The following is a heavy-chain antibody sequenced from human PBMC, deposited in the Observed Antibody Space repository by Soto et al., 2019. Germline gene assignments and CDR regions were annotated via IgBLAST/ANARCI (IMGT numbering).Heavy chain of an antibody. CDR1: GGTFSSYT. V-gene: IGHV1-69*08. D-gene: IGHD3-10*01. J-gene: IGHJ4*02. Sequence: QVQLVQSGAEVKKPGSSVKVSCKASGGTFSSYTISWVRQAPGQGLEWMGRIIPILGIANYAQKFQGRVTITADKSTSTAYMELSSLRSEDTAVYYCARDLGFGELLPNDYLGQGTLVTVSS. CDR2: IIPILGIA. CDR3: ARDLGFGELLPNDY.